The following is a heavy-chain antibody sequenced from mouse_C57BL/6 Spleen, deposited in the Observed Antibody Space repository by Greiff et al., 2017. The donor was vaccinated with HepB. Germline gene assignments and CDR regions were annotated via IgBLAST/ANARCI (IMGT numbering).Heavy chain of an antibody. J-gene: IGHJ4*01. CDR1: GFTFSSYA. CDR3: ARDPSIYDGTYAMDY. D-gene: IGHD2-3*01. CDR2: ISDGGSYT. Sequence: EVKVVESGGGLVKPGGSLKLSCAASGFTFSSYAMSWVRQTPEKRLEWVATISDGGSYTYYPDNVKGRFTISRDNAKNNLYLQMSHLKSEDTAMYYCARDPSIYDGTYAMDYWGQGTSVTVSS. V-gene: IGHV5-4*01.